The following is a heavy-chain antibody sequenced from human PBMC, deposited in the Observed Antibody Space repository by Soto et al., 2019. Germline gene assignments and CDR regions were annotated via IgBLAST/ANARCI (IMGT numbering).Heavy chain of an antibody. D-gene: IGHD2-2*03. CDR3: ARGRSGYCSSTSCWGYYYYGMDV. CDR2: IYYSGST. Sequence: PSETLSLTCTVSGGSISSYYWSWIRQPPGKGLEWIGYIYYSGSTNYNPSLKSRDTISVDTSKNQFSLKLSSVTAADTAVYYCARGRSGYCSSTSCWGYYYYGMDVWGQGTTVTVSS. V-gene: IGHV4-59*01. J-gene: IGHJ6*02. CDR1: GGSISSYY.